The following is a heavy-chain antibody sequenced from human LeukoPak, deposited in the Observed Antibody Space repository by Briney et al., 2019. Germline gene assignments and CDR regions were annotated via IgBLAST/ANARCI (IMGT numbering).Heavy chain of an antibody. CDR1: GGSISNRNYH. Sequence: SETLSLTCTVSGGSISNRNYHWGWIRQPPGKGLEWIGSICSSGSAYYNPSLKSRVTISLDRSKNQFSLKLTSVTAADTAVYYCARSWDNWNVVGIDPWGQGTLVTVSS. CDR3: ARSWDNWNVVGIDP. CDR2: ICSSGSA. J-gene: IGHJ5*02. V-gene: IGHV4-39*07. D-gene: IGHD1-20*01.